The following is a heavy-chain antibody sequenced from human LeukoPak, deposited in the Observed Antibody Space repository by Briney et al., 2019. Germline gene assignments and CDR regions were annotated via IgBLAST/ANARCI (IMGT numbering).Heavy chain of an antibody. D-gene: IGHD6-19*01. CDR3: AREPYSSGWYRFGSLDFDY. CDR2: IYYSGST. V-gene: IGHV4-39*02. J-gene: IGHJ4*02. Sequence: PSETLSLTCTVSGGSISSSSYYWGWIRQPPGKGLEWLGSIYYSGSTYYNPSLKSRVTISVDTSKNQFSLKLSSVTAADTAVYYCAREPYSSGWYRFGSLDFDYWGQGTLVTVSS. CDR1: GGSISSSSYY.